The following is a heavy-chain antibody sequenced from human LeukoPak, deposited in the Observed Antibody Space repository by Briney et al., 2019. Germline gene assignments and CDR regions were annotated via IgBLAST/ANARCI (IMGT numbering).Heavy chain of an antibody. CDR1: GFTFSSYW. J-gene: IGHJ3*02. Sequence: PGGSLRLPCAASGFTFSSYWMSWVRQPPGKGLEWIGSIYYSGSTYYNPSLKSRVTISVDTSKNQFSLKLSSVTAADTAVYYCARGSPDVNAFDIWGQGTMVTVSS. CDR2: IYYSGST. CDR3: ARGSPDVNAFDI. D-gene: IGHD1-26*01. V-gene: IGHV4-39*07.